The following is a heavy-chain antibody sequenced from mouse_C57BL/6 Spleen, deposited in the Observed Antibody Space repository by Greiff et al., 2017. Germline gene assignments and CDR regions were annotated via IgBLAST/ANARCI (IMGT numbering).Heavy chain of an antibody. CDR1: GYTFTSYW. D-gene: IGHD6-1*01. CDR2: IYPSDSDT. CDR3: ARGATNYYARDY. J-gene: IGHJ4*01. Sequence: QVQLQQPGAELVRPGSSVKLSCKASGYTFTSYWMDWVKQRPGQGLEWIGNIYPSDSDTHYNQKFQDKATLPVDKSSSTAYLQLSSLTSEYAAVDYGARGATNYYARDYWGQGTSVTVSS. V-gene: IGHV1-61*01.